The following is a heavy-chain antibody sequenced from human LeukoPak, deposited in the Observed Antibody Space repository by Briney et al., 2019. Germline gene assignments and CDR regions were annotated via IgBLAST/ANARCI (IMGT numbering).Heavy chain of an antibody. V-gene: IGHV3-53*01. CDR3: ASTVANDY. J-gene: IGHJ4*02. Sequence: PGGSLRLSCAASGFTVGGTYMSWVRQAAGKGWEWVSTIFDAGRTTYADSVKGRFTISRDNYKNTLFLQMKSLRAEDTAVYYCASTVANDYWGQGTLVTVSS. D-gene: IGHD4-23*01. CDR1: GFTVGGTY. CDR2: IFDAGRT.